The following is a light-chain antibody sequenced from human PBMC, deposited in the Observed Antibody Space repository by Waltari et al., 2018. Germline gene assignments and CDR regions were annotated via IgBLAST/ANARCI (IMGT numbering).Light chain of an antibody. CDR1: ALPTKY. CDR3: HSTDSSGNHRV. V-gene: IGLV3-10*01. J-gene: IGLJ2*01. Sequence: SYELTQPPSVSVSPGQTARITCSGDALPTKYVYWSQQKSGQATVLVIYEDKKRRSGLPERFSDSTSGTMTTLTISGAQVEDEGDYYCHSTDSSGNHRVFGGGTKLTVL. CDR2: EDK.